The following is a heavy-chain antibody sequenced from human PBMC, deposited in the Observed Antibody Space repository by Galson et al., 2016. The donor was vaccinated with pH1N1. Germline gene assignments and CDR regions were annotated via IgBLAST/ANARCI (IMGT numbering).Heavy chain of an antibody. CDR2: ISNTGTP. D-gene: IGHD4-17*01. V-gene: IGHV4-4*07. CDR3: ARVVWPVYGDPGNFDY. J-gene: IGHJ4*02. CDR1: DDFVNINH. Sequence: ETLSLTCSVSDDFVNINHWSWVRQPAGKGLEWLGQISNTGTPTYSHLLGGRLTLSLDTSKNQLSLKLKSVTAAETAIYYCARVVWPVYGDPGNFDYWGQGTLVAVSS.